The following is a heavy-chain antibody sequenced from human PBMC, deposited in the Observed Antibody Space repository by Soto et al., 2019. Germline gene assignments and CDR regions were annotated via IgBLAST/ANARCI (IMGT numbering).Heavy chain of an antibody. CDR1: GYKFTGYG. V-gene: IGHV1-18*01. CDR2: ISAYNGNP. J-gene: IGHJ4*02. Sequence: ASVKVSCKASGYKFTGYGIGWVRQAPGQGLEWMWWISAYNGNPSYAQKFQGRVTMTTDTSTSTAYMELRRLRADDTAVYFCARVFRLAVESSCFDYWGQGTLVTVSS. CDR3: ARVFRLAVESSCFDY. D-gene: IGHD6-19*01.